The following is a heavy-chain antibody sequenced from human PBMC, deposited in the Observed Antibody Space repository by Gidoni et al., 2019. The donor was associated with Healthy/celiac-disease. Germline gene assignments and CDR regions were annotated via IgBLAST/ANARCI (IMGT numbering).Heavy chain of an antibody. V-gene: IGHV1-69*01. J-gene: IGHJ4*02. CDR1: GGTFSSYA. CDR3: ARGTYYYDSSGYYHDY. Sequence: QVQLVQSGAEVKKPGSSVKVSCKASGGTFSSYAISWVRQAPGQGLEWMGGILPIFGTANYAQKFQGRVTITADESTSTAYMELSSLRSEDTAVYYCARGTYYYDSSGYYHDYWGQGTLVTVSS. D-gene: IGHD3-22*01. CDR2: ILPIFGTA.